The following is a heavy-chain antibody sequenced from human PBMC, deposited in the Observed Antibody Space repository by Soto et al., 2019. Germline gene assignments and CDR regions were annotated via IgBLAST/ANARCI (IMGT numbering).Heavy chain of an antibody. V-gene: IGHV4-4*02. CDR1: GDSISNNKW. CDR2: MHHSGSI. Sequence: SETLSLTCSVSGDSISNNKWWSWVRQPPGKGLEWIGEMHHSGSIHYNASLKSRATLSVDTSRNQFSLQLSSVTAADTAVYYCARQGWVDTAMVKFSLPRFDPWGQGTLVTVSS. CDR3: ARQGWVDTAMVKFSLPRFDP. J-gene: IGHJ5*02. D-gene: IGHD5-18*01.